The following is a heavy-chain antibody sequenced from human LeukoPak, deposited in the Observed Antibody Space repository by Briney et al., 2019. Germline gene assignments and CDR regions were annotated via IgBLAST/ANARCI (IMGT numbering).Heavy chain of an antibody. Sequence: ASVKGSCKASGYTLTSYDINWVRQASGQGLEWMGWLNPNSGNKGYAQTFQGRVTLTSDTSIGTAYMELNSLRSDDTAVYYCARKPRNDWNLDLWGRGTLVTVSS. J-gene: IGHJ2*01. V-gene: IGHV1-8*01. CDR3: ARKPRNDWNLDL. CDR1: GYTLTSYD. CDR2: LNPNSGNK.